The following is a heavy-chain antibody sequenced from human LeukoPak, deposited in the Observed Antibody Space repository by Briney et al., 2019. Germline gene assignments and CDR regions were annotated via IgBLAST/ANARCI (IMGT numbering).Heavy chain of an antibody. CDR2: INHSGST. Sequence: PSETLSLTCAVYGGSFSGYFWNWIRQPPGKGLEWIGEINHSGSTNYNPSLKSRVTISVDTSKNQFSLKLSSVTAADTAVYYCARQDIVVVPAPSGFDPWGQGTLVTVSS. CDR3: ARQDIVVVPAPSGFDP. D-gene: IGHD2-2*01. V-gene: IGHV4-34*01. J-gene: IGHJ5*02. CDR1: GGSFSGYF.